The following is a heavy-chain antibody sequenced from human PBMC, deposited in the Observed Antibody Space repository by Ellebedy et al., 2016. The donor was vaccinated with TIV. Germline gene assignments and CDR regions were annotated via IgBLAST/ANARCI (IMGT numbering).Heavy chain of an antibody. CDR2: ISGNGGST. Sequence: GESLKISCSGSGFTFSTYAMHWVRQAPGKGLEYVSAISGNGGSTYYADSVKDRFTVSRDNSKNTLYLQVNSLRAEDTAVFYCAKVAVGCYMGPDCFDYWGQGTPVTVSS. D-gene: IGHD3-3*01. CDR1: GFTFSTYA. J-gene: IGHJ4*02. CDR3: AKVAVGCYMGPDCFDY. V-gene: IGHV3-64*04.